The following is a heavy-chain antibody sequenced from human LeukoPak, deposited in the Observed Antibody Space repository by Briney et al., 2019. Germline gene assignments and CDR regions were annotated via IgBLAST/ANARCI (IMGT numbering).Heavy chain of an antibody. D-gene: IGHD2-15*01. Sequence: SSETLSLTCAVYGVSFSGYYWSWIRQPPGKGLEWIGEINHSGSTNYSPYLKSRVTMSVDTSKNQFSLKLSSVTAADTAVYYCARGVYCSGGSCYIPFDYWGQGILVTVSS. J-gene: IGHJ4*02. CDR3: ARGVYCSGGSCYIPFDY. V-gene: IGHV4-34*01. CDR1: GVSFSGYY. CDR2: INHSGST.